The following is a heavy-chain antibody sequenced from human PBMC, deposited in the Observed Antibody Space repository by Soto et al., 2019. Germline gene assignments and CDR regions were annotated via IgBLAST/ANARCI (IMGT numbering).Heavy chain of an antibody. V-gene: IGHV1-18*01. CDR3: ERVSVALEWSTTPFDY. CDR1: GYTFTTYG. Sequence: HVQLVQSGAEVRKPGASVKVSCKASGYTFTTYGITWVRQAPGQGLEWMGWISADTGQTYYAQRVKGRGTMTTDTSTTTAYLDLSSLRSDDTAVYYCERVSVALEWSTTPFDYWGQGTPVTVSS. CDR2: ISADTGQT. J-gene: IGHJ4*02. D-gene: IGHD1-1*01.